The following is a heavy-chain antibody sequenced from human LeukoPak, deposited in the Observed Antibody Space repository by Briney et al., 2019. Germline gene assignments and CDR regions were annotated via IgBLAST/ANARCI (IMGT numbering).Heavy chain of an antibody. D-gene: IGHD2-2*01. V-gene: IGHV4-34*01. CDR3: ARLQSSSNV. CDR2: INHSGST. Sequence: SETLSLTCAVYGGSFSGYYWSWIRQPPGKGLEWIGEINHSGSTNYNPSLKSRVTISVDTSKNQFPLKLSSVTAADTAVYYCARLQSSSNVWGKGTTVTVSS. CDR1: GGSFSGYY. J-gene: IGHJ6*04.